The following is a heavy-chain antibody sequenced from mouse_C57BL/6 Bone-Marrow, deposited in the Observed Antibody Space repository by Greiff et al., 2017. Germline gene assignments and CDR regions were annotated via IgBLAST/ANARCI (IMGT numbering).Heavy chain of an antibody. V-gene: IGHV3-6*01. D-gene: IGHD1-1*01. J-gene: IGHJ2*01. CDR1: GYSITSGYY. Sequence: VQLQQSGPGLVKPSQSLSLTCSVTGYSITSGYYWNWIRQFPGNKLEWMGYISYDGSNNYNPSLKNRISITRDTSKNQFFLKLNSVTTEDTATYYCARGYYGSSYYDYWGQGTTLTVSS. CDR2: ISYDGSN. CDR3: ARGYYGSSYYDY.